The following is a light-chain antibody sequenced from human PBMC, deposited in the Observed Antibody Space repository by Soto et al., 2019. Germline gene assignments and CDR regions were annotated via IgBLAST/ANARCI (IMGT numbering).Light chain of an antibody. CDR2: SNN. CDR3: AAWDDSLNGVV. CDR1: SSNIGSYT. J-gene: IGLJ2*01. Sequence: QLVLTQPPSASGTPGQRVTISCSGSSSNIGSYTVNWYQQLPGTAPKLLIYSNNQRPSGVPDRFSGSKSGTSASLAISGLQSEDEADSYCAAWDDSLNGVVFGGGTKLTVL. V-gene: IGLV1-44*01.